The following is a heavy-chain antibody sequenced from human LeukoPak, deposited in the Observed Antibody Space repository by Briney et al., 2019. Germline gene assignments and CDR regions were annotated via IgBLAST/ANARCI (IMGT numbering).Heavy chain of an antibody. Sequence: PGGSLRLSCAASGFTFSSYAMTWVRQAPGKGLEWVANIKQDGSEKYYVDSVKGRFTISRDNAKNSLYLQMNSLRAEDTAVYYCARDRRYYGSGSYYSDYWGQGTLVTVSS. D-gene: IGHD3-10*01. J-gene: IGHJ4*02. CDR1: GFTFSSYA. V-gene: IGHV3-7*01. CDR2: IKQDGSEK. CDR3: ARDRRYYGSGSYYSDY.